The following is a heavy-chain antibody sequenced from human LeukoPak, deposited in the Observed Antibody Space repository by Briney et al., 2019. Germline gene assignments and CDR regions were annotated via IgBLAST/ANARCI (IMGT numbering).Heavy chain of an antibody. CDR1: GYTFTGYY. CDR2: FIPIFGTA. V-gene: IGHV1-69*13. CDR3: ARDLAGTTSANNWFDP. Sequence: ASVKVSCKASGYTFTGYYMHWVRQAPGQGLEWMGGFIPIFGTANYAQKFQGRVTITADESTSTAYMELSSLRSEDTAVYYCARDLAGTTSANNWFDPWGQGTLVTVSS. J-gene: IGHJ5*02. D-gene: IGHD1-1*01.